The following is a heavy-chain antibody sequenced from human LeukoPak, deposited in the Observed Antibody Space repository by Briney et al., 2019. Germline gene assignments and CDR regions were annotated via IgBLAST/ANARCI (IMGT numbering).Heavy chain of an antibody. CDR1: GFTFSSYG. J-gene: IGHJ4*02. CDR3: TRPYGDYEDY. Sequence: PGGSLRLSCAASGFTFSSYGMHWVRQAPGKGLEWVAFIRYDGSNKYYADSVKGRFTISRDNSKNTLYLQMNSLRAEDTAVYYCTRPYGDYEDYWGQGTLATVSS. D-gene: IGHD4-17*01. CDR2: IRYDGSNK. V-gene: IGHV3-30*02.